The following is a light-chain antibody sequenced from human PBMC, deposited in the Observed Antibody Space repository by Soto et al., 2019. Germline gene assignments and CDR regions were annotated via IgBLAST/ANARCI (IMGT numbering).Light chain of an antibody. V-gene: IGKV3-20*01. CDR2: GAS. Sequence: ILLTQSPGTLSLSPGERATLSCRASQSVTYDQLAWYRQTPGQAPRLLIYGASSRAAGIPERFSGSGSGTDFTLTISRLEPEDFVVYHCQQYGDLPPTFGQGTKVDIK. CDR1: QSVTYDQ. J-gene: IGKJ1*01. CDR3: QQYGDLPPT.